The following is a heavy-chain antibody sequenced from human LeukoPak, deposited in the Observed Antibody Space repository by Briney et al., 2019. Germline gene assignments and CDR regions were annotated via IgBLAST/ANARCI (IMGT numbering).Heavy chain of an antibody. CDR3: ARGGYCGGDCYFYY. J-gene: IGHJ4*02. CDR2: IYTSGST. Sequence: PSETLSLTCTVSGNSISSGDYYWSWIRQPAGKGLEWIGRIYTSGSTTYNPSLKSRVAISVDTSKNQFSLKLSSVTAADTAVYYCARGGYCGGDCYFYYWGQGTLVTVSS. V-gene: IGHV4-61*02. D-gene: IGHD2-21*02. CDR1: GNSISSGDYY.